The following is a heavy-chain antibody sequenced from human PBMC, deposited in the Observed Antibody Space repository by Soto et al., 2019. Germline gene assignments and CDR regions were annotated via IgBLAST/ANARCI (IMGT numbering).Heavy chain of an antibody. CDR3: ARSFGWYAIDY. J-gene: IGHJ4*02. CDR2: ISHSGTV. D-gene: IGHD6-19*01. Sequence: QVLLQESGPGLVQPSGTLSLSCAVSGGPISSGYFWGWVRQPPGKGLEWLGDISHSGTVNYNPSLKSRVIISMDKSKSQFSLKLNSVTAADTAVYYCARSFGWYAIDYWGQGILVIVSS. CDR1: GGPISSGYF. V-gene: IGHV4-4*02.